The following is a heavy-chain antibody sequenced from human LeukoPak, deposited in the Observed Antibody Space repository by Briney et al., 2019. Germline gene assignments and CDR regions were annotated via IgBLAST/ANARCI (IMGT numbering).Heavy chain of an antibody. CDR3: ARKGGHFDY. J-gene: IGHJ4*02. V-gene: IGHV4-59*01. D-gene: IGHD2-15*01. CDR1: GGSISYYY. CDR2: IYYNVST. Sequence: SETLSLTCTVSGGSISYYYWSWIRQSPGKGLEWIGYIYYNVSTNYNPSLKSRVNISVDMSKNQFSLKVTSVTAADTAIYYCARKGGHFDYWGQGTLVTVSS.